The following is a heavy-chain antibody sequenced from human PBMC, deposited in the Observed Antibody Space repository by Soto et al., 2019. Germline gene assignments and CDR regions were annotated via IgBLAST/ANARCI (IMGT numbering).Heavy chain of an antibody. V-gene: IGHV1-18*01. D-gene: IGHD1-1*01. Sequence: QGHLVQSGPEVKKPGASVKVSCKASGYTFYTVGMCGVRQAHGQGREWMGCLRGYTGSPNYAQTFQDSVSMTTDSSTDTAYMELSSLTSDDTAVYFCARLYSWNDMRVDFYSYLDVWGTGTTVIVSS. J-gene: IGHJ6*03. CDR2: LRGYTGSP. CDR1: GYTFYTVG. CDR3: ARLYSWNDMRVDFYSYLDV.